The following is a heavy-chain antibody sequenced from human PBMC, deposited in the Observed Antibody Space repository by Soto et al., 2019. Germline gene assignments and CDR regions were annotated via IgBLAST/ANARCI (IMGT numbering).Heavy chain of an antibody. CDR2: IDPSDSYT. V-gene: IGHV5-10-1*01. Sequence: GESLKISCKGPVYSFTSYRISWVRQMPGKGLEWMGRIDPSDSYTNYSPSFQGHVTNSADKSISTAYLQWSSLKASDTAMYYCASPSTYYYGSGSPYYYYGMDVWGQGTTVTVSS. CDR1: VYSFTSYR. J-gene: IGHJ6*02. D-gene: IGHD3-10*01. CDR3: ASPSTYYYGSGSPYYYYGMDV.